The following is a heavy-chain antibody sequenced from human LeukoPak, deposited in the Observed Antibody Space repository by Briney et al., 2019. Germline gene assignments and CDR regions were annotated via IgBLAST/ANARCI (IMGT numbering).Heavy chain of an antibody. J-gene: IGHJ6*03. V-gene: IGHV4-61*02. D-gene: IGHD3-3*01. CDR2: IYTSGST. CDR3: ARSWPHQSIFDYYYYMDV. CDR1: GGSISSGSYY. Sequence: PSETLSLTCAVSGGSISSGSYYWSWIRQPAGKGLEWIGRIYTSGSTNYNPSLKSRVTISVDTSKNQFSLKLSSVTAADTAVYYCARSWPHQSIFDYYYYMDVWGKGTTVTVSS.